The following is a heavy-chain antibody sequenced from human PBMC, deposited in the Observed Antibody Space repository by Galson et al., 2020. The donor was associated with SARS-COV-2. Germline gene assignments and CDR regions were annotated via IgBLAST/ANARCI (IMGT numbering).Heavy chain of an antibody. J-gene: IGHJ2*01. CDR3: ARDEEGGWYFDL. CDR2: IQQDGSEK. CDR1: ASTSSTNW. V-gene: IGHV3-7*01. Sequence: SLSLSCAASASTSSTNWMSWVRQAPGNGRKWVATIQQDGSEKYYVDSVKGRFTISRDNAKNSLYLQMNSLRAEDTAVYYCARDEEGGWYFDLCGRGTLVTVSS.